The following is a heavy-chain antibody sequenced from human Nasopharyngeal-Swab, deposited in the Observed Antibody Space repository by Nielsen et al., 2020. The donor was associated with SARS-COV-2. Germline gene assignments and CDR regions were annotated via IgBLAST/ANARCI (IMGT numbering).Heavy chain of an antibody. CDR3: VSGYYDSSGYYYVEDDAFDI. V-gene: IGHV3-74*01. CDR1: GFTFSSYW. J-gene: IGHJ3*02. D-gene: IGHD3-22*01. CDR2: INSDGSST. Sequence: GESLKISCAASGFTFSSYWMHWVRQAPGKGLVWVSRINSDGSSTGYADSVKGRFTISRDNAKNTLYLQMNSLRAENTAVYYCVSGYYDSSGYYYVEDDAFDIWGQGTMVTVSS.